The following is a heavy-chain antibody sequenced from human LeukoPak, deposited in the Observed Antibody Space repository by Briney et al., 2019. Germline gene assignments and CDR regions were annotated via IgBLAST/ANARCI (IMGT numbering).Heavy chain of an antibody. CDR3: ARDLSARPSPLPHVRGPPHY. CDR2: ISSSSSYI. Sequence: AGGSLRLSCAASGFTFSSYSMNWVRQAPGKGLEWVSSISSSSSYIYYADSVKGRFTISRDNSKNTLYLQMNSLRAEDTAVYYCARDLSARPSPLPHVRGPPHYWGQGTLVTVSS. V-gene: IGHV3-21*01. J-gene: IGHJ4*02. D-gene: IGHD3-10*02. CDR1: GFTFSSYS.